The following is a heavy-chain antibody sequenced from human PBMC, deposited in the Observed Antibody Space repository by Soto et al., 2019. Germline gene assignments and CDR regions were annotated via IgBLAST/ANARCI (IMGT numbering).Heavy chain of an antibody. Sequence: PSETLSLTCAVSGGSISSGGYSWSWIRQPPGKGLEWIGYIYHSGSTYYNPSLKSRVTISVDRSKNQFSLKLSSVAAADTAVYYCARASPDGGSGGSCYQDHWGQGTLVTVSS. CDR2: IYHSGST. V-gene: IGHV4-30-2*01. J-gene: IGHJ4*02. CDR1: GGSISSGGYS. CDR3: ARASPDGGSGGSCYQDH. D-gene: IGHD2-15*01.